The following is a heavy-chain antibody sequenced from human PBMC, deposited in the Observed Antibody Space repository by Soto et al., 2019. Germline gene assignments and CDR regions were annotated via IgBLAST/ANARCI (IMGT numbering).Heavy chain of an antibody. D-gene: IGHD5-12*01. CDR3: ARDSKRGYSGYDKLDY. CDR1: GGSISSYY. CDR2: IYYSGST. Sequence: SETLFLTCTVSGGSISSYYWSWIRQPPGKGLEWIGYIYYSGSTNYNPSLKSRVTISVDTSKNQFSLKLSSVTAADTAVYYCARDSKRGYSGYDKLDYWGQGTLVTVSS. J-gene: IGHJ4*02. V-gene: IGHV4-59*01.